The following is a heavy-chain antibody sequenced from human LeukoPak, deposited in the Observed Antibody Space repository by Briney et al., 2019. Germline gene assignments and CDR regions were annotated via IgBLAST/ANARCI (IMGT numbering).Heavy chain of an antibody. J-gene: IGHJ2*01. V-gene: IGHV3-66*01. Sequence: GGSLRLSCAASGFTVSGNYMSWVRQAPGKGLEWVSLLYSDGRTYYADSVKGRFTISRDNSKNTLYLQMNSLRAEDTAVYYCARADYNYWYFDLWGRGTLVTVSS. CDR3: ARADYNYWYFDL. CDR1: GFTVSGNY. CDR2: LYSDGRT. D-gene: IGHD4/OR15-4a*01.